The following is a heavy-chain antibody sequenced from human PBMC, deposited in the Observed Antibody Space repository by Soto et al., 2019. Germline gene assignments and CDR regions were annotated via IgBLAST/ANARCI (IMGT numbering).Heavy chain of an antibody. CDR1: GFSLSTSGVG. CDR2: IYWDGDD. CDR3: TRQQSGGRYFEV. Sequence: ITLKESGPTQVKPTQTLTMTCTVSGFSLSTSGVGVGWVRRPPGKALEWLALIYWDGDDRYSPSLKSRLTITKDTSDNLVVLTLTNVSPVDKATYFCTRQQSGGRYFEVWGKGSLVTVSS. J-gene: IGHJ4*02. V-gene: IGHV2-5*02. D-gene: IGHD1-26*01.